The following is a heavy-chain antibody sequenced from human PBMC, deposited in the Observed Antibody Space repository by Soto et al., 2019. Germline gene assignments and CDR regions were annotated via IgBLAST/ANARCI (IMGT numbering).Heavy chain of an antibody. Sequence: KTGGSLRLSCAASGFTFSSYSMNWVRQAPGKGLEWVSSISSSSSYIYYADSVKGRFTISRDNAKNSLYLQMNSLRAEDTAVYYCARDQNWHSYDYYYYGMDVWGQGTTVTVSS. D-gene: IGHD3-16*01. CDR3: ARDQNWHSYDYYYYGMDV. CDR2: ISSSSSYI. CDR1: GFTFSSYS. J-gene: IGHJ6*02. V-gene: IGHV3-21*01.